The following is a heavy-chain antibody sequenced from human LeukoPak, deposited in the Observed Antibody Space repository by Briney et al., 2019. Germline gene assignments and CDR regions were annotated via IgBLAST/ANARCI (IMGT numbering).Heavy chain of an antibody. CDR3: ARGPFHYDYVWGNSRITATGFDY. Sequence: TSETLSPTCTVSGGSISSSSYYWSWIRQPPGKGLEWIGYIYYSGSTNYNPSLKSRVTISVDTSKNQFSLKLSSVTAADTAVYYCARGPFHYDYVWGNSRITATGFDYWGQGTLVTVSS. D-gene: IGHD3-16*01. V-gene: IGHV4-61*01. J-gene: IGHJ4*02. CDR2: IYYSGST. CDR1: GGSISSSSYY.